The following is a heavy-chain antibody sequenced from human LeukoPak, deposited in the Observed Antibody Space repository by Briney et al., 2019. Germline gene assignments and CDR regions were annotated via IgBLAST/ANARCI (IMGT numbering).Heavy chain of an antibody. J-gene: IGHJ3*02. CDR2: ISWSGGNT. V-gene: IGHV3-20*04. Sequence: PGGSLRLSCAASGFTFDDYGMSWVRQAPGKGLEWVSGISWSGGNTGYADSVKGRFTISRDNAKKSLYLQMNSLRAEDTAVYYCARARLTDYVWGRRTFDIWGQGTMVTISS. D-gene: IGHD3-16*01. CDR3: ARARLTDYVWGRRTFDI. CDR1: GFTFDDYG.